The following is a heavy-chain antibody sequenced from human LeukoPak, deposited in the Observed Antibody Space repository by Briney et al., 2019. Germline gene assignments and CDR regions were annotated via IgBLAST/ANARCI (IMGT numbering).Heavy chain of an antibody. V-gene: IGHV1-8*02. D-gene: IGHD6-13*01. J-gene: IGHJ4*02. Sequence: ASVKVSCKASGYPFSTSEINWVRKAAGQGLQWMGWMDPNRGTTGYAQKFQGRVAMTKDTSISTAYMELSSLRPDDTAVYYCARGLMHSRTSYDYWGQGTLVTVSS. CDR2: MDPNRGTT. CDR3: ARGLMHSRTSYDY. CDR1: GYPFSTSE.